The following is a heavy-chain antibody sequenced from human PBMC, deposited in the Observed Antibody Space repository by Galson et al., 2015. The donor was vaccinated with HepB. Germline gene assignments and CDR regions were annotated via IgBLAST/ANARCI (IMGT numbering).Heavy chain of an antibody. J-gene: IGHJ4*02. V-gene: IGHV1-69*02. CDR3: ARSHYYDSSPFDS. CDR2: IIPVLDIT. D-gene: IGHD3-22*01. CDR1: GGAFDKYN. Sequence: SVKVSCKASGGAFDKYNFNWVRQAPGQGLEWMGKIIPVLDITKYAQKFQGRVTITADTSTSTAYMKLSSLRSDDTALCYCARSHYYDSSPFDSWGQGTWSPSPQ.